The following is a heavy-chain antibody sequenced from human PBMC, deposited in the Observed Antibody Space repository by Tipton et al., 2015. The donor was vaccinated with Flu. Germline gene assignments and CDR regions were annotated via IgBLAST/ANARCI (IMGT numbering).Heavy chain of an antibody. V-gene: IGHV1-18*01. Sequence: QLVQSGAEVMKPGASVKVYCKASGYTFTSYGISWVRQAPGQGLGWMGWISADNGNTNYAKKLQGRVTMTTDTSTSTAYMELRSLRSDDTAVYYCAREGYRVRGVIRWFDTRGQGTLVTVS. CDR1: GYTFTSYG. D-gene: IGHD3-10*01. CDR3: AREGYRVRGVIRWFDT. J-gene: IGHJ5*02. CDR2: ISADNGNT.